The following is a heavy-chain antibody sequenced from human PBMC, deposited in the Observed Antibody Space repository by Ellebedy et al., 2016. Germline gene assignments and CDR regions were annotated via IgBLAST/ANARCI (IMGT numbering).Heavy chain of an antibody. V-gene: IGHV3-23*01. CDR3: AKIAYGHDYGDSAFAY. CDR1: GFAFTSYA. D-gene: IGHD4-17*01. Sequence: GESLKISCAASGFAFTSYAMTWVRQPPGKGPEWVSGISSRGSDSFYSDSVKGRFTISRDNSKNTLYLQMNSLRVEDTAVYYCAKIAYGHDYGDSAFAYWGQGILVTVYS. J-gene: IGHJ4*02. CDR2: ISSRGSDS.